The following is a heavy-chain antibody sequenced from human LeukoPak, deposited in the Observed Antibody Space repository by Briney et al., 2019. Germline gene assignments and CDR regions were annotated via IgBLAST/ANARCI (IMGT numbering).Heavy chain of an antibody. CDR3: AREHIVVVTDAIGYWFGP. CDR1: GGSISSSSYY. J-gene: IGHJ5*02. D-gene: IGHD2-2*01. CDR2: IYYSGRT. V-gene: IGHV4-39*02. Sequence: KPSETLSLTCTVSGGSISSSSYYWGWIRQPPGKGLEWIGSIYYSGRTYYNPSLKSRVTISVDTTKNQFSLKLSAVTAADTAVYYCAREHIVVVTDAIGYWFGPWGQGTLVTVSS.